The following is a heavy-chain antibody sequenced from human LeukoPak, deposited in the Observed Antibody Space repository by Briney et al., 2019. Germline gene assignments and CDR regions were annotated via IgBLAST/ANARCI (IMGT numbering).Heavy chain of an antibody. CDR1: GFTFSSYG. Sequence: GTSLRLSCAASGFTFSSYGMHWVRQAPGKGLEWVTLIWYDGSNKCYAESVKGRFTISRDNSENTLYLQMNSLRAEDTAVYYCARDIVSGSGSLDYWGQGTLVTVSS. V-gene: IGHV3-33*01. CDR2: IWYDGSNK. J-gene: IGHJ4*02. CDR3: ARDIVSGSGSLDY. D-gene: IGHD3-10*01.